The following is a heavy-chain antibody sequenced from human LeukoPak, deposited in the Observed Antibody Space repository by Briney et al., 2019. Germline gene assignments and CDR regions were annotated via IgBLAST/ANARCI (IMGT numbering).Heavy chain of an antibody. CDR2: ISSSGSSI. J-gene: IGHJ4*02. CDR3: ARAFDY. Sequence: GGSLRLSCVASGFTFSSHEMNWVRQAPGKGLEWVSSISSSGSSIRYADSVKGRFTVSRDNAKNTPYLQMNSLRAEDTSVYYCARAFDYWGQGALVTVSS. V-gene: IGHV3-48*03. CDR1: GFTFSSHE.